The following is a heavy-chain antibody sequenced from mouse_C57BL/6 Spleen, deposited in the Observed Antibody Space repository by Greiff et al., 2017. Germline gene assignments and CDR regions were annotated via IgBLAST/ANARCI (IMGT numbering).Heavy chain of an antibody. Sequence: EVKLMESGGGLVQSGRSLRLSCATSGFTFSDFYMEWVRQAPGKGLEWIAASRNKANDYTTEYSASVKGRFIVSRDTSQSILYLQMNALRAEDTAIYYCAREGDYYYGSSFYWYFDVWGTGTTVTVSS. CDR1: GFTFSDFY. D-gene: IGHD1-1*01. CDR2: SRNKANDYTT. CDR3: AREGDYYYGSSFYWYFDV. J-gene: IGHJ1*03. V-gene: IGHV7-1*01.